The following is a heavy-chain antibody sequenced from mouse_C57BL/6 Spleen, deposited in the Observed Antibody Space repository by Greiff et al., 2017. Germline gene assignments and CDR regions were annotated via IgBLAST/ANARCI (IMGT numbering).Heavy chain of an antibody. CDR2: LDPSDSYT. CDR3: ASGDDGGLAY. V-gene: IGHV1-69*01. J-gene: IGHJ3*01. D-gene: IGHD2-12*01. Sequence: QVQLQQPGAELVMPGASVKLSCKASGYTFPSYWMHWVKQRPGQGLEWIGELDPSDSYTNYNQKFKGKSTLTVDKSSSTAYMQLSSLTSEDSAVYYCASGDDGGLAYWGQGTLVTVSA. CDR1: GYTFPSYW.